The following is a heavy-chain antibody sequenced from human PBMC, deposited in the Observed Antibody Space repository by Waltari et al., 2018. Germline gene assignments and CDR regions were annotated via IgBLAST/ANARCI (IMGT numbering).Heavy chain of an antibody. CDR1: GFSFSIYS. D-gene: IGHD2-21*01. CDR2: ISSSSSTI. V-gene: IGHV3-48*04. CDR3: ARESEFVGVNGRIDY. J-gene: IGHJ4*02. Sequence: DVHLVESGGGLVQPGGSLRLSCAASGFSFSIYSMTWVRQAPGKGLEWISYISSSSSTIYHADSVKGRFTISRDNAKNSLYLQMNSLRAEDTAVYYCARESEFVGVNGRIDYWGQGTLVTVSS.